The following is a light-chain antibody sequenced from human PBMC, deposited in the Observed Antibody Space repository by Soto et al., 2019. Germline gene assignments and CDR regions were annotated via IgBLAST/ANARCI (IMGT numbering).Light chain of an antibody. CDR3: VQATHFPGT. Sequence: EIVLTQAPLSSPVTLGQPASISCTSSESLLHRNGNTYLSWLHQRPGQPPRLLIYHVSSRFSGIPDRFSGSGGGRHFTLRISRVEAEDVGVYYCVQATHFPGTCGQGTRVEV. V-gene: IGKV2-24*01. J-gene: IGKJ1*01. CDR1: ESLLHRNGNTY. CDR2: HVS.